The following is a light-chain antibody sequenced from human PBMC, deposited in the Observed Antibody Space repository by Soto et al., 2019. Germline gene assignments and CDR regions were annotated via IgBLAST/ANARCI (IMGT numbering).Light chain of an antibody. Sequence: DIQMTQSPSSLSASVGDRVTITCRASQTISTYLNWYQQIPGKAPKLLIYGASNLQNGVPSRFSGSGSGTDFTLTISSLQPEDFATYYCQKSSSIPYTFGGGTKVEIK. CDR1: QTISTY. CDR3: QKSSSIPYT. V-gene: IGKV1-39*01. CDR2: GAS. J-gene: IGKJ4*01.